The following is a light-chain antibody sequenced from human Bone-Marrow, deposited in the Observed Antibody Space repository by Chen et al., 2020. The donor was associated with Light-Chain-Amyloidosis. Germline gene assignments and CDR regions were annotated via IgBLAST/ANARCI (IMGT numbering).Light chain of an antibody. Sequence: SYVLTQPSSVSVAPGQTATIACGGNNIGSTSVHWYQQTPGQAPLLVVYDDSDRPSGIPERLSGSNSGNTATLTISRVEAGDEADYCCQVGDRSSDRPVFGGGTKLPVL. CDR1: NIGSTS. CDR3: QVGDRSSDRPV. J-gene: IGLJ3*02. V-gene: IGLV3-21*02. CDR2: DDS.